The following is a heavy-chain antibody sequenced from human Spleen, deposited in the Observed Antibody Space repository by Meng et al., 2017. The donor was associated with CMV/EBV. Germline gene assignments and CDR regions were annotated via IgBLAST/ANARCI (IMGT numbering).Heavy chain of an antibody. CDR3: ARERVTVIRGVPAY. V-gene: IGHV1-2*02. CDR2: INPYSGAT. CDR1: GYTFSDYY. Sequence: SGYTFSDYYMHWVRQAPGQGLEWMGWINPYSGATYYAQKFQGRVTMTRDTSIGTAYMELSSLRFDDTAVYYCARERVTVIRGVPAYWGQGTLVTVSS. D-gene: IGHD3-10*01. J-gene: IGHJ4*02.